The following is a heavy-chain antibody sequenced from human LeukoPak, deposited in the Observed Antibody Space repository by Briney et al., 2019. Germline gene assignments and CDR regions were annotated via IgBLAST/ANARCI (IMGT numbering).Heavy chain of an antibody. CDR2: INHSGST. D-gene: IGHD4-17*01. CDR3: ARGFRVEYGDYVRGHFGY. CDR1: GGSFSGYY. Sequence: SETLSLTCAVYGGSFSGYYWSWIRQPPGKGLEWIGEINHSGSTNYNPSLKSRVTISVDTSKNQFSLKLSSVTAADTAVYYCARGFRVEYGDYVRGHFGYWGQGTLVTVSS. J-gene: IGHJ4*02. V-gene: IGHV4-34*01.